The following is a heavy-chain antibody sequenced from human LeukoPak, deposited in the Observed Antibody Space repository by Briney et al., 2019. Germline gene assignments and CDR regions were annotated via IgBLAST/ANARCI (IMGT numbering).Heavy chain of an antibody. J-gene: IGHJ4*02. CDR1: GGSISSSYYY. D-gene: IGHD6-13*01. Sequence: RTSETLSLTCTVSGGSISSSYYYWGWIRQPPGKGLEWIGTIYYSGSTYYNPSLKSRVTISVDTSKNQFSLKLSSVTAPDTAVYYCARHEDRSWYFDHWGQGTLVTVSS. CDR3: ARHEDRSWYFDH. CDR2: IYYSGST. V-gene: IGHV4-39*01.